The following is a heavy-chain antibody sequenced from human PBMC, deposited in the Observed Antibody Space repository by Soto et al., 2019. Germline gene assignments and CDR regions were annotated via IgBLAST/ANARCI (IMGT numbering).Heavy chain of an antibody. CDR3: ATSSESGFDP. J-gene: IGHJ5*02. V-gene: IGHV1-18*04. Sequence: QLQLVQSGAEVERPGASVRVSCKASGYPFINYGISWIRQAPGQGLEWMGWIKPDNGDTNYAQKFQGRVTMTTDTSWNTAYMELRSLRSDDTAVYYCATSSESGFDPWGQGTLVSVSS. CDR1: GYPFINYG. CDR2: IKPDNGDT.